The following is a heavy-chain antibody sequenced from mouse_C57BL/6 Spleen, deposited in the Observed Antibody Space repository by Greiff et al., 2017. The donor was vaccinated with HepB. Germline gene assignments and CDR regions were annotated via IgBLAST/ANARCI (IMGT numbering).Heavy chain of an antibody. CDR2: IWRGGST. J-gene: IGHJ4*01. Sequence: QVQLQQSGPGLVQPSQSLSITCTVSGFSLTSYGVHWVRQSPGKGLEWLGVIWRGGSTDYNAAFMSRLSITKDNSKSQVVFKMNSLKADDTAIYYCAKTEDYDEGRAMDYWGQGTSVTVSS. V-gene: IGHV2-5*01. CDR3: AKTEDYDEGRAMDY. D-gene: IGHD2-4*01. CDR1: GFSLTSYG.